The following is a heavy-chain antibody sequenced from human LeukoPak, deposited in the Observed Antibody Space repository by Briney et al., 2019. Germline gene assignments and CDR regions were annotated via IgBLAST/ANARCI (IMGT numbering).Heavy chain of an antibody. V-gene: IGHV1-18*01. CDR3: ARDPTPYYYGSGSYYMPHYYFDY. Sequence: ASVKVSCKASGYTFTSYGISLVRQAPGQGLEWMGWISAYNGNTNYAQKLQGRVTMTTDTSTSTAYMELRSLRSDDTAVYYCARDPTPYYYGSGSYYMPHYYFDYWGQGTLVTVSS. D-gene: IGHD3-10*01. J-gene: IGHJ4*02. CDR2: ISAYNGNT. CDR1: GYTFTSYG.